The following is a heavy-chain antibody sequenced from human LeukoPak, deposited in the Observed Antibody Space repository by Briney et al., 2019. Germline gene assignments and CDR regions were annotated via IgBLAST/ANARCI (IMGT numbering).Heavy chain of an antibody. CDR1: GFTFTTSA. J-gene: IGHJ4*02. CDR2: IVVGSHTT. D-gene: IGHD5-24*01. V-gene: IGHV1-58*02. Sequence: SVTVSCTASGFTFTTSAMQWVRQARGQRPEWIGWIVVGSHTTKYADKFQERVTITRDMSTSTAYLELRSLRSDDTAVYYWGRGGHRDEDHFDYWGQGTLVTVSS. CDR3: GRGGHRDEDHFDY.